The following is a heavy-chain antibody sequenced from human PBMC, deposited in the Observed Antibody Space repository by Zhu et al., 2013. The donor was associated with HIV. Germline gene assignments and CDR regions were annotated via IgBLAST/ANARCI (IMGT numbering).Heavy chain of an antibody. J-gene: IGHJ5*02. CDR2: IKTSHWCH. Sequence: QVQLVQSGAEVKKPGASVRVSCKTSGYNFIDYTIYWVRQAPGQGLEWMGWIKTSHWCHKLCREVSGQAHLDRDTSISTAYMELSGLTSDDTATYYCARSHGHSYNSFDP. V-gene: IGHV1-2*02. D-gene: IGHD4-17*01. CDR1: GYNFIDYT. CDR3: ARSHGHSYNSFDP.